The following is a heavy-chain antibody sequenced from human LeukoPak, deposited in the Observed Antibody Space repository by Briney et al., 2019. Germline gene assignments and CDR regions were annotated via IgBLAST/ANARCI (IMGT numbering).Heavy chain of an antibody. J-gene: IGHJ4*02. V-gene: IGHV3-30*18. Sequence: GGSLRLSCAASGFTFSGYCMHWVRQAPGKGLDWVAVISYDGSNKYYADSVKGRFTISRDNPKKTLYLQMNSLRAEDTAVYYCAKDRGIAAAGVVAYFDYWGQGTLVTVSS. CDR1: GFTFSGYC. CDR2: ISYDGSNK. D-gene: IGHD6-13*01. CDR3: AKDRGIAAAGVVAYFDY.